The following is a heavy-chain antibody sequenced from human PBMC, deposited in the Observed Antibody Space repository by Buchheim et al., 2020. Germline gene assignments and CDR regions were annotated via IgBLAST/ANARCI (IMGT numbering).Heavy chain of an antibody. Sequence: EVQLLESGGVLVQPGGSLRLSCAASGFTFSNYAMSWVRQAPGKGLEWVSAISGSGASTYYADSVKGRVTISSDNSKNTLYLQMNSLRAEDTAVYYCAKDRGEMATVTYYYYGMDVWGQGTT. CDR1: GFTFSNYA. CDR2: ISGSGAST. J-gene: IGHJ6*02. CDR3: AKDRGEMATVTYYYYGMDV. D-gene: IGHD5-24*01. V-gene: IGHV3-23*01.